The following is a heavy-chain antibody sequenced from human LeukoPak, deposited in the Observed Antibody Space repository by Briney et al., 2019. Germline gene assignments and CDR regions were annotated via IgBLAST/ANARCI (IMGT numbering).Heavy chain of an antibody. Sequence: GGSLRLSCAASGFTFSDHYMSWIRQAPGRGLEWVSCISSSGSNTDYADSVKGRFTISRDNAKNSLCLQMNSLRAEDEAVYYCARGGLWGSRALDAFDFWGQGTMVTVSS. V-gene: IGHV3-11*03. CDR2: ISSSGSNT. CDR1: GFTFSDHY. CDR3: ARGGLWGSRALDAFDF. D-gene: IGHD3-16*01. J-gene: IGHJ3*01.